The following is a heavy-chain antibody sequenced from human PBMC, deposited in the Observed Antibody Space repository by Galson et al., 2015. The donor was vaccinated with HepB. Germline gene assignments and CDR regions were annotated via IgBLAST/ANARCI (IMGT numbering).Heavy chain of an antibody. J-gene: IGHJ6*02. D-gene: IGHD5-24*01. CDR1: EFIFSSYA. V-gene: IGHV3-23*01. CDR2: LSGGGGTT. Sequence: SLRLSCAASEFIFSSYAMNWVRQAPGKGLEWVSSLSGGGGTTYYADSVKGRFIISRDNSKSTLYLQMNSLRVEDTAVYYCAKDRGDGYNLNYSGMDVWGQGTTVTVSS. CDR3: AKDRGDGYNLNYSGMDV.